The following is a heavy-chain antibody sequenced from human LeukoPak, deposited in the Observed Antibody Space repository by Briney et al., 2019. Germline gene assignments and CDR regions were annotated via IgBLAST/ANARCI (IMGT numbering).Heavy chain of an antibody. Sequence: ASVKVSCKASGGTFSSYAISWVRQAPGQGLEWMGRIIPILGIANYAQKFQGRVTITADKSTSTAYMELSSLGSEDTAVYYCARASTTDYGMDVWGQGTTVTVSS. V-gene: IGHV1-69*04. D-gene: IGHD4-17*01. CDR1: GGTFSSYA. CDR2: IIPILGIA. CDR3: ARASTTDYGMDV. J-gene: IGHJ6*02.